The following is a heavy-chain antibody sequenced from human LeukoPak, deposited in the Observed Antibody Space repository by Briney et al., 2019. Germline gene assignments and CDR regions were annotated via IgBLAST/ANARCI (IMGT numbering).Heavy chain of an antibody. D-gene: IGHD1-20*01. CDR1: GITLSNYG. J-gene: IGHJ4*02. V-gene: IGHV3-20*04. CDR3: ARDRSYNWNDGGDY. Sequence: PGGSLRLSCAVSGITLSNYGMGWVRQAPGRGLEWVSGINWNGGSTGYADSVKGRFTISRDNAKNSLYLQMNSLRAEDTALYYCARDRSYNWNDGGDYWGQGTLVTVSS. CDR2: INWNGGST.